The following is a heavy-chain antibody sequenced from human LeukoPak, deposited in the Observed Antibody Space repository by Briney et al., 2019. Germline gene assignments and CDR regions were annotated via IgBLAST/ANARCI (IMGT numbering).Heavy chain of an antibody. CDR1: GFTFSNYD. Sequence: PGGSLRLSCAASGFTFSNYDVHWVRQATGKVLEWVSAIDTAGDTYYPGSVKGRFTISRENAKNSLYLQMNSLRAGDTAVYYCARTTVTSGPYWYFDLWGRGTLVTVSS. CDR2: IDTAGDT. J-gene: IGHJ2*01. D-gene: IGHD4-17*01. CDR3: ARTTVTSGPYWYFDL. V-gene: IGHV3-13*01.